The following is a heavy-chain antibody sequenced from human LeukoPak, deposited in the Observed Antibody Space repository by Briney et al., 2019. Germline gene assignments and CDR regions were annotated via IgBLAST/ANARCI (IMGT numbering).Heavy chain of an antibody. CDR3: AREAYCSSTSCHEGANAFDI. CDR1: AYNSPGYY. D-gene: IGHD2-2*01. J-gene: IGHJ3*02. CDR2: INPNNGCT. Sequence: ASVKDYRKAYAYNSPGYYLHRLRQAPGPGPESKGRINPNNGCTHYAQKFQRWVTMTRDTSISTAYMELSRLRSDDTAVYYCAREAYCSSTSCHEGANAFDIWGQGTMVTVSS. V-gene: IGHV1-2*04.